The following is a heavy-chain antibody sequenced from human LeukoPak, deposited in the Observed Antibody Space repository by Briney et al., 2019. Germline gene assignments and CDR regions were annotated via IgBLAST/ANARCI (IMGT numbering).Heavy chain of an antibody. CDR3: ARVVGYCSGGSCYDNDAFDI. V-gene: IGHV1-18*01. Sequence: ASVKVSCKASGGTFSSYAISWVRQAPGQGLEWMGWISACNGNTNYAQKLQGRVTMTTDTSTSTAYMELRSLRSDDTAVYYCARVVGYCSGGSCYDNDAFDIWGQGTMVTVSS. CDR2: ISACNGNT. J-gene: IGHJ3*02. D-gene: IGHD2-15*01. CDR1: GGTFSSYA.